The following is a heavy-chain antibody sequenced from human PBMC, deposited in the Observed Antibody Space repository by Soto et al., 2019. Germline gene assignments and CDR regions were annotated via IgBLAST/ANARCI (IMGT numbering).Heavy chain of an antibody. CDR2: ISGSGGST. CDR1: GFTFSSYV. D-gene: IGHD3-10*01. Sequence: GGSLRLSCAASGFTFSSYVMSWVLQAPGKGLEWVSAISGSGGSTYYADSVKGRFTISSDNSKNTLYLQMNSLRAEDSAVYYCAKATGYRWFGELTFDYWGQGTLVTVSS. V-gene: IGHV3-23*01. J-gene: IGHJ4*02. CDR3: AKATGYRWFGELTFDY.